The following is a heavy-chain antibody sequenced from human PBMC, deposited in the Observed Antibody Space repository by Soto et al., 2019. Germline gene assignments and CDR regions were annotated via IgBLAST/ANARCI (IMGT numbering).Heavy chain of an antibody. CDR1: GFTFSSYA. J-gene: IGHJ4*02. Sequence: TGGSLRLSCAASGFTFSSYAMSWVRQAPGKGLEWVSAISGSGGSTYYADSVKGRFTISRDNSKNTLYLQMNSLRAEDTAVYYCAKPTLRDYYDSSGYAYFDYWGQGTLVTVSS. CDR3: AKPTLRDYYDSSGYAYFDY. D-gene: IGHD3-22*01. CDR2: ISGSGGST. V-gene: IGHV3-23*01.